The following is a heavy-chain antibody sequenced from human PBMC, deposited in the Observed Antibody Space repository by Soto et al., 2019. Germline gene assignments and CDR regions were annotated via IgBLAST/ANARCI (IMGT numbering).Heavy chain of an antibody. D-gene: IGHD2-2*01. CDR2: ISHDGVNH. CDR1: GSTFPNSP. V-gene: IGHV3-30-3*01. Sequence: VLLVESGGGVIRPGESLRLSCAASGSTFPNSPMHWVRQTPDKGLEWVAVISHDGVNHNSADSVKGRFTISRDNSRNTLYLQMNSLRIEDTAMYFCVRGGYSSSWESLDPWGQGTPVTVSS. CDR3: VRGGYSSSWESLDP. J-gene: IGHJ5*02.